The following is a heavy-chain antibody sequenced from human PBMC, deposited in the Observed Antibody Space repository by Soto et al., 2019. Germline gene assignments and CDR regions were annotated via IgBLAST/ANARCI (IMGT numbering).Heavy chain of an antibody. CDR2: IKNKGNNYAT. CDR3: TSNVVAFMDV. CDR1: GFTFSGSP. V-gene: IGHV3-73*01. Sequence: EVQLLESGGGLVQPGGSLKLSCAASGFTFSGSPVHWVRQASGKGLEWVGRIKNKGNNYATAYAASVKGRFTISRDDSKNTAYLQMNSLKTDDTAVYYCTSNVVAFMDVWGQETTVIVSS. D-gene: IGHD2-15*01. J-gene: IGHJ6*02.